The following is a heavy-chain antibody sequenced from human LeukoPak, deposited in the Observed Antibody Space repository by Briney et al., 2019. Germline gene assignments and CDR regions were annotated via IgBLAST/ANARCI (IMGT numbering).Heavy chain of an antibody. D-gene: IGHD3-22*01. CDR2: ISSSGNTI. Sequence: GGSLRLSCTASGFTFSDHYMSWIRQAPGKGLDWFSHISSSGNTIYYADSVKGRFTISRDNAKNSLYLQMNSLRAEDTAVYYCARDRYYDSSGYSLYWGQGTLVTVSS. J-gene: IGHJ4*02. CDR1: GFTFSDHY. CDR3: ARDRYYDSSGYSLY. V-gene: IGHV3-11*04.